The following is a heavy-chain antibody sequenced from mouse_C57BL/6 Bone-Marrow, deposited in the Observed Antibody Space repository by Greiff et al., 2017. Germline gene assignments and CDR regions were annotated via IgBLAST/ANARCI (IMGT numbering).Heavy chain of an antibody. J-gene: IGHJ4*01. CDR1: GFTFTDYY. D-gene: IGHD1-1*01. Sequence: DVKLVESGGGLVQPGGSLSLSCAASGFTFTDYYMSWVRQPPGKALEWLGFIRNKANGYTTEYSASVKGRFTISRDNSQSILYLQMDALRAEDSATYDCARYRVLRYYYAMGYWGQGTSVTVSS. CDR2: IRNKANGYTT. CDR3: ARYRVLRYYYAMGY. V-gene: IGHV7-3*01.